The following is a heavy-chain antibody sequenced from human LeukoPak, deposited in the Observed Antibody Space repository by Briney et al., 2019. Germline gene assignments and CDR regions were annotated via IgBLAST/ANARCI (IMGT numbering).Heavy chain of an antibody. CDR2: ISGSGGRT. CDR3: AKTDSSDYSYFFDY. CDR1: GFTFSSYA. D-gene: IGHD3-22*01. Sequence: GGSLRLSCAASGFTFSSYAMSWVRQAPGKGLEWVPAISGSGGRTYYADSVKGRFTISRDNSKNTLYLQMNSLRAEDTAVYYCAKTDSSDYSYFFDYWGQGTLVTVSS. J-gene: IGHJ4*02. V-gene: IGHV3-23*01.